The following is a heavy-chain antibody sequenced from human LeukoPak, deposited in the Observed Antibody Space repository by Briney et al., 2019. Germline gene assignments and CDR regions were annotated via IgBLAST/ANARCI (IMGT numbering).Heavy chain of an antibody. CDR3: ATEGVDIVPEGGDYYYMDV. Sequence: ASVKVSCKASGYTFTGYYMHWVRQAPGQGLEWMGWINPKSGGTNYAQKFQGRVTMTRDTSISTAYMELSRLRSDDTAVYYCATEGVDIVPEGGDYYYMDVWGKGTTVTVSS. CDR1: GYTFTGYY. D-gene: IGHD5-12*01. CDR2: INPKSGGT. V-gene: IGHV1-2*02. J-gene: IGHJ6*03.